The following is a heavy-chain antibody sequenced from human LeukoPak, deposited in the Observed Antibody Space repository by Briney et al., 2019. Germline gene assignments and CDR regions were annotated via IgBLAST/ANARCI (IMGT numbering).Heavy chain of an antibody. D-gene: IGHD2-2*01. CDR1: GGSISSSNW. CDR2: IYHSGST. V-gene: IGHV4-4*02. Sequence: PSETLSLTCAVSGGSISSSNWWSWVRQPPGKGLEWIGEIYHSGSTNYNPSLKSRVTISVDKSKNQFSLKLSSVTAADTAVYYRARYCSSTSCFSYGMDVWGKGTTVTVSS. J-gene: IGHJ6*04. CDR3: ARYCSSTSCFSYGMDV.